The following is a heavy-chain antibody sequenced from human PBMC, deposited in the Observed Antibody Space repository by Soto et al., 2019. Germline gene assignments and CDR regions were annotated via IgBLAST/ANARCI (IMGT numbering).Heavy chain of an antibody. V-gene: IGHV1-46*01. CDR3: ARAGYCSGGTCFHGNCDY. D-gene: IGHD2-15*01. CDR1: GYTFTTYY. CDR2: INPNGGST. J-gene: IGHJ4*02. Sequence: QVQLVQSGAEVKRPGASVKVSCKASGYTFTTYYMHWVLQAPGQGLEWLGIINPNGGSTTYAQKVQGRVTMTRDTSTSTVYLELSSLRSEDTAVYYCARAGYCSGGTCFHGNCDYWGQGTLVTVSA.